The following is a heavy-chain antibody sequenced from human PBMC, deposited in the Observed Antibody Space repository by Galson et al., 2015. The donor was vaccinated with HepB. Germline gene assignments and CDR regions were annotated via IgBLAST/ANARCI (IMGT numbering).Heavy chain of an antibody. CDR3: AKDSDRYDSGSYLDY. V-gene: IGHV3-43*01. J-gene: IGHJ4*02. CDR2: ISWDGGST. Sequence: SLRLSCAASGFTFKAYTMHWVRQAPGKGLEWVSLISWDGGSTNYVDSVRGRFTISRDNSKNSIYLQMNSLRTEDTALYYCAKDSDRYDSGSYLDYWGQGTLVTVSS. D-gene: IGHD3-10*01. CDR1: GFTFKAYT.